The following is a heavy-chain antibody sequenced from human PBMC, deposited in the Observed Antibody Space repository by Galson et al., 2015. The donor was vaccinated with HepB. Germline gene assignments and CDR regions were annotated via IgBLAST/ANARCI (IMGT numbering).Heavy chain of an antibody. D-gene: IGHD3-22*01. Sequence: SLRLSCAASGFTFSRNAMSWVRQAPGKGLEWVSAISGSGDGTYHADSVKGRFTISRDNFKNTLYLQMNSLRAEDKAVYYCAKVPYYDSSGYYYLVSNYFDYWGQGTLVIVSP. J-gene: IGHJ4*02. CDR2: ISGSGDGT. CDR3: AKVPYYDSSGYYYLVSNYFDY. CDR1: GFTFSRNA. V-gene: IGHV3-23*01.